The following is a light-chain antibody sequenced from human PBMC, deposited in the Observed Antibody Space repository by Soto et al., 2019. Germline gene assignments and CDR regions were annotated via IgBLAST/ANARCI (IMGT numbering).Light chain of an antibody. J-gene: IGLJ1*01. CDR2: DVS. CDR3: SSYTSRSTGG. V-gene: IGLV2-14*01. CDR1: SSDVGGYNY. Sequence: QSVLTQPPSVSGSPGQSITICCTGTSSDVGGYNYVSWYQQHPGKAPKLMIYDVSNRPSGVSNRFSGSKSGNTASLTISGLQAEDEADYYCSSYTSRSTGGFGTGTKVTVL.